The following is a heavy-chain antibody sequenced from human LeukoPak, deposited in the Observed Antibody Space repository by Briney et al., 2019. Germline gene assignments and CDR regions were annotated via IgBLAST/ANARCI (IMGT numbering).Heavy chain of an antibody. V-gene: IGHV3-23*01. D-gene: IGHD3-22*01. J-gene: IGHJ3*02. CDR2: SSGYGGNT. CDR1: GFTFSHFW. CDR3: AKDRGYYDSSGEDAFDM. Sequence: GGSLRLSCAGSGFTFSHFWMSWVRQAPGKGLEWVSTSSGYGGNTYYADSVKGRFTISRDTPRSTLYLQMNSLRAEDTAVYYCAKDRGYYDSSGEDAFDMWGQGTMVTVSS.